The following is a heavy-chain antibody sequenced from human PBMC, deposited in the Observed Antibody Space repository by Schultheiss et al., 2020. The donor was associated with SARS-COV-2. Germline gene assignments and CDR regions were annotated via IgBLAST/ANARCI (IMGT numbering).Heavy chain of an antibody. V-gene: IGHV4-61*01. CDR3: ARGGFFEEGADAFDI. Sequence: SETLSLTCAVSGGSISSSNWWSWVRQPPGKGLEWIRYVYFSGSTNYNPSLKSRVTISVDTSKNQFSLKLSSVTAADTAVYYCARGGFFEEGADAFDIWGQGTMVTVSS. CDR2: VYFSGST. CDR1: GGSISSSNW. D-gene: IGHD3-3*01. J-gene: IGHJ3*02.